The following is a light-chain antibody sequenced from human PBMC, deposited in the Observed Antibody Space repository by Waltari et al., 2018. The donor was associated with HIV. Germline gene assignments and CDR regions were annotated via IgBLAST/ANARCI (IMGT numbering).Light chain of an antibody. CDR3: QQFRT. Sequence: DIQFTQPPSFLSAYVRASVPSTCRASQGISSYLAWYQQKPGKAPNLLIYAGSTLQRGVPSRFSGSGFGTEFTLTISSLQPEDFATDYCQQFRTFGQGTTLDIK. V-gene: IGKV1-9*01. CDR2: AGS. CDR1: QGISSY. J-gene: IGKJ2*01.